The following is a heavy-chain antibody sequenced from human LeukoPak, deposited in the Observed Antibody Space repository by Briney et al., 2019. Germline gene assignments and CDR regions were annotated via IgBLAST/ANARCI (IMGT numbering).Heavy chain of an antibody. D-gene: IGHD1-26*01. J-gene: IGHJ6*03. CDR2: IFYNGST. CDR3: ARKAEGSIVGALSVYYYYYMDV. Sequence: SETLSLTCTVSGGSISFYYWSWIRQPPGKGLEWTGYIFYNGSTNYNPSLKRRVTISMDTSKNQFSLNLSSVTAADTAVYFCARKAEGSIVGALSVYYYYYMDVWGKGTTVTVSS. V-gene: IGHV4-59*01. CDR1: GGSISFYY.